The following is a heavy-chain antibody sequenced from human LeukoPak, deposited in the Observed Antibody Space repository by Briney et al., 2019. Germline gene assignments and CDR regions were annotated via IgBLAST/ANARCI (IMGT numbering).Heavy chain of an antibody. Sequence: ASVKVSCKASGYTFTRYFMHWVRQAPGQGLEWMGIINPSGGSTRYVQKFQGRVTMTRDTSTSTVYMEVSSLRSEDTAVYYCAREGVGYYDSIGYRFDYWGQGTLVTVSS. CDR3: AREGVGYYDSIGYRFDY. CDR1: GYTFTRYF. V-gene: IGHV1-46*01. J-gene: IGHJ4*02. D-gene: IGHD3-22*01. CDR2: INPSGGST.